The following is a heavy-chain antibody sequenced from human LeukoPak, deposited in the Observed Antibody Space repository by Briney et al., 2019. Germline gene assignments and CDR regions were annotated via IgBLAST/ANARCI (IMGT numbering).Heavy chain of an antibody. D-gene: IGHD6-19*01. CDR2: IYYSGST. CDR3: ARDRRYSSGWPLPT. J-gene: IGHJ5*02. CDR1: GGSISSSSYY. Sequence: SETLSLTCTVSGGSISSSSYYWGWIRQPPGKGLEWIGSIYYSGSTYYNPSLKSRVTISVDTSKNQFSLKLSSVTAADTAVYYCARDRRYSSGWPLPTWGQGTLVTVSS. V-gene: IGHV4-39*02.